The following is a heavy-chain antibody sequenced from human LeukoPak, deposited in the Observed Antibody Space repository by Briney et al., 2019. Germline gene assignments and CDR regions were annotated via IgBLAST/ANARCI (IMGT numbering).Heavy chain of an antibody. CDR2: ISGSGTTI. D-gene: IGHD2-15*01. CDR3: ARGWSSLVVTAPFDC. CDR1: GFTFSSYE. V-gene: IGHV3-48*03. J-gene: IGHJ4*02. Sequence: GGSLRLSCAASGFTFSSYEMNWVRQAPGKGLEWVSYISGSGTTIYYADSVKGRFTISRDSAKNSLYLQINSLRAEDTAVYYCARGWSSLVVTAPFDCWGQGTLVTVSS.